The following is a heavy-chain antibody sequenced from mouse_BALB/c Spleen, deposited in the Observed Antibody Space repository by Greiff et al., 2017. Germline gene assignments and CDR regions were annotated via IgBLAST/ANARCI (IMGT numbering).Heavy chain of an antibody. J-gene: IGHJ2*01. Sequence: EVQVVESGAELVRPGALVKLSCKASGFNIKDYYMHWVKQRPEQGLEWIGWIDPENGNTIYDPKFQGKASITADTSSNTAYLQLSSLTSEDTAVYYCARGRYERNYFDYWGQGTTLTVSS. CDR1: GFNIKDYY. D-gene: IGHD2-14*01. CDR3: ARGRYERNYFDY. V-gene: IGHV14-1*02. CDR2: IDPENGNT.